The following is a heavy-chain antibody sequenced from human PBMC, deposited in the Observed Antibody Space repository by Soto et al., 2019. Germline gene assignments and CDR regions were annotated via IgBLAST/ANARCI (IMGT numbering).Heavy chain of an antibody. D-gene: IGHD3-10*01. J-gene: IGHJ3*02. CDR2: IYYRGNT. V-gene: IGHV4-31*03. CDR3: ARASYGSGSMSPLHVEAFDI. CDR1: GGPISSDGDY. Sequence: QVQLQESGPGLVRASQTLSLTCTVSGGPISSDGDYWTWIRQLLGKGLEWIGYIYYRGNTYYNPALKSRVTISVDTSANQFSLRLSSVTAADTAVYYCARASYGSGSMSPLHVEAFDIWGQGTMVTVSS.